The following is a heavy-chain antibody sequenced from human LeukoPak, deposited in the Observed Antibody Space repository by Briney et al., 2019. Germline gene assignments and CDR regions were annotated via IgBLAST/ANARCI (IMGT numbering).Heavy chain of an antibody. CDR1: GGSISSGGYS. J-gene: IGHJ5*02. V-gene: IGHV4-31*03. Sequence: SLTLSLTCTVSGGSISSGGYSWSWIRQHPGKGLEWIGYIYYSGSTYYNPSLKSRVTISVDTSKNQFSLKLSSVTAADTAVYYCARVEAAAARNWFDPWGQGTLVTVSS. CDR3: ARVEAAAARNWFDP. D-gene: IGHD6-13*01. CDR2: IYYSGST.